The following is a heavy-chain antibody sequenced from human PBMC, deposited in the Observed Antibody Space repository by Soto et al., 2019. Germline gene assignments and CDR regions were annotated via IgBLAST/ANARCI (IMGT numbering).Heavy chain of an antibody. V-gene: IGHV4-59*01. CDR2: IYYSGST. CDR1: GGSISSYY. Sequence: SETLSLTCTVSGGSISSYYWSWIRQPPGKGLEWIGYIYYSGSTNYNPSLKSRVTISVDTSKNQFSLKLSSVTAADTAVYYCARGLKQWLEYFDYWGQGTLVTVS. J-gene: IGHJ4*02. CDR3: ARGLKQWLEYFDY. D-gene: IGHD6-19*01.